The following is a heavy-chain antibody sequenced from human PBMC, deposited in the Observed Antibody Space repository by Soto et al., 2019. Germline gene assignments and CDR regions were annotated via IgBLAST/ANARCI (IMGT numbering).Heavy chain of an antibody. CDR1: GFTFSSFG. Sequence: EVQLLESGGGLVQPGGSLRLSCTASGFTFSSFGMSWVRQAPGKGLEWVSSLSGDGTTTYYVDSVKGRFTISRDNSKNTLSLRMNSLTTEDTAVYYCAKDITFDSSAYNYWGQGILVTVSS. V-gene: IGHV3-23*01. CDR3: AKDITFDSSAYNY. CDR2: LSGDGTTT. D-gene: IGHD3-22*01. J-gene: IGHJ4*02.